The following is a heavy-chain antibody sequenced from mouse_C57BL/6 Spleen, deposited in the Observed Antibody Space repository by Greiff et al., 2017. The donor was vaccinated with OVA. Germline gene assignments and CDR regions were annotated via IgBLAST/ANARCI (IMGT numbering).Heavy chain of an antibody. D-gene: IGHD1-1*01. CDR2: ISYDGSN. J-gene: IGHJ4*01. V-gene: IGHV3-6*01. Sequence: EVKLQESGPGLVKPSQSLSLTCSVTGYSITSGYYWNWIRQFPGNKLEWMGYISYDGSNNYNPSLKNRISITRDTSKNQFFLKLNSVTTEDTATYYCARDGYYGSSGGTAMDYWGQGTSVTVSS. CDR1: GYSITSGYY. CDR3: ARDGYYGSSGGTAMDY.